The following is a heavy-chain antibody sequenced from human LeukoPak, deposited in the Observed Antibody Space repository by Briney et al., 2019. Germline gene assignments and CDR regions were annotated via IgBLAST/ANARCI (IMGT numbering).Heavy chain of an antibody. Sequence: GGSLRLSCAASGFTFSTYNMNWVRQAPGKGLEWVSSISRSSSHIYYADSVKGRFTISRDNAKNSLYLQMNSLRAEDTAVYYCAKEQRDWNYGVFDYWGQGTLVTVSS. J-gene: IGHJ4*02. CDR3: AKEQRDWNYGVFDY. CDR1: GFTFSTYN. CDR2: ISRSSSHI. V-gene: IGHV3-21*04. D-gene: IGHD1-7*01.